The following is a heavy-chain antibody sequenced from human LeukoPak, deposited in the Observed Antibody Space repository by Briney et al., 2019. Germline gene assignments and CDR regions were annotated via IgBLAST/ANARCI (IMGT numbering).Heavy chain of an antibody. CDR3: ARDRGDPLTGYYYGMDV. Sequence: ASVKVSCKASGYTFTSYGISWVRQAPGQGLEWMGWISAYNGNRNYAHKLQGRVTMTTDTSTSTAYMELRSLRSDDTAVYYCARDRGDPLTGYYYGMDVWGQGTTVTVSS. D-gene: IGHD4-17*01. CDR2: ISAYNGNR. J-gene: IGHJ6*02. V-gene: IGHV1-18*01. CDR1: GYTFTSYG.